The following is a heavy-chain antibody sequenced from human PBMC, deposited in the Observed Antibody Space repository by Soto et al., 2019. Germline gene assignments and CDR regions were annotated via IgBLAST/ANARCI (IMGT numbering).Heavy chain of an antibody. V-gene: IGHV5-51*01. J-gene: IGHJ6*02. D-gene: IGHD3-10*01. CDR1: GYSFTSYW. Sequence: GESLKISCKGSGYSFTSYWIGWVRHMPGKGLEWMGIIYPGDSDTRYSPSFQGQVTISADKSISTAYLQWSSLKASDTAMYYCARQSLDYYGSGSYPSPYYYGMDVWGQGTTVTVSS. CDR2: IYPGDSDT. CDR3: ARQSLDYYGSGSYPSPYYYGMDV.